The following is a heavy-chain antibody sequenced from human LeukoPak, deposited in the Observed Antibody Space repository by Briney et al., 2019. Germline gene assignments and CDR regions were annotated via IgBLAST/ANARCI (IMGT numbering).Heavy chain of an antibody. CDR1: GYSISSGYY. V-gene: IGHV4-38-2*02. D-gene: IGHD2-15*01. Sequence: SETLSLTCTVSGYSISSGYYWGWIRQPPGKGLEWIGSIYHSGSTYYNPSLKSRGTISVDTAKNQFSLKLSSVTAADTAVYYCARDNIVVVAATKAYYFDYWGQGTLVTVSS. CDR2: IYHSGST. J-gene: IGHJ4*02. CDR3: ARDNIVVVAATKAYYFDY.